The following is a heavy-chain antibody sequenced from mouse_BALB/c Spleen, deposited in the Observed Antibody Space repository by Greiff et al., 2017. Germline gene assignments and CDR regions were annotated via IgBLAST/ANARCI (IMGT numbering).Heavy chain of an antibody. CDR1: GFSLSTSGMG. Sequence: LKESGPGILQPSQTLSLTCSFSGFSLSTSGMGVSWIRQPSGKGLEWLAHIYWDDDKRYNPSLKSRLTISKDTSRNQVFLKITSVDTADTATYYCARTITTALDYWGQGTTLTVSS. V-gene: IGHV8-12*01. CDR2: IYWDDDK. J-gene: IGHJ2*01. D-gene: IGHD1-2*01. CDR3: ARTITTALDY.